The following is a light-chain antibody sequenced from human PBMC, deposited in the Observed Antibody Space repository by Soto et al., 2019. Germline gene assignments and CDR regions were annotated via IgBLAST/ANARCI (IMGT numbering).Light chain of an antibody. J-gene: IGKJ1*01. V-gene: IGKV3-20*01. CDR3: QQYGSSGT. Sequence: VFTQSAGTVSLSPGERATLSCRASQSVAANYLAWYQQKRGQAPTLLIYDASNRAAGIPDRFSGGGSGTDFTLTISRLEPEDFAVYYCQQYGSSGTFGQGTKVDI. CDR2: DAS. CDR1: QSVAANY.